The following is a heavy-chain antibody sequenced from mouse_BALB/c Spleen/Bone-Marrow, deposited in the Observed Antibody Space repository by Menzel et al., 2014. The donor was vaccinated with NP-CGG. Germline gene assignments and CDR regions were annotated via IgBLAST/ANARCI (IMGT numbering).Heavy chain of an antibody. CDR2: IDPSDSYI. V-gene: IGHV1-69*02. CDR1: GYTFTRFY. J-gene: IGHJ2*01. CDR3: ARSGYLDY. Sequence: VQLQQSAAEFAKPGASVRLSCKASGYTFTRFYIHWVKQRPGQDLEWIGEIDPSDSYINYNQKFKGKATLTVDKSSSTAYMQLSSLTSEDSALDYCARSGYLDYWGQGTTLTVPS. D-gene: IGHD3-1*01.